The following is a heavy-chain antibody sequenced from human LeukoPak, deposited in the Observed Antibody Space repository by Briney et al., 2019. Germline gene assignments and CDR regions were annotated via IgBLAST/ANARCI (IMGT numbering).Heavy chain of an antibody. Sequence: PSETLSLTCTVSGGSISSSSYYWGCIRQPPGKGLEWMGSIYYSGSTYYNPSLKSRVTISVDTSKNQFSLKLSSVTAADTAVYYCARHRDLYGDYAPTLNFGAFDIWGQGTMVTVSS. CDR3: ARHRDLYGDYAPTLNFGAFDI. CDR2: IYYSGST. D-gene: IGHD4-17*01. CDR1: GGSISSSSYY. V-gene: IGHV4-39*01. J-gene: IGHJ3*02.